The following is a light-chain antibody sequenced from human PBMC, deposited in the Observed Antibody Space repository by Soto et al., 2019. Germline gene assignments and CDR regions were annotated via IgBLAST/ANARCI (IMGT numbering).Light chain of an antibody. V-gene: IGLV7-43*01. CDR3: LLYYGGAQHAV. CDR1: TGAVTSGYY. J-gene: IGLJ2*01. Sequence: QAVVTQEPSLTVSPGGTVTLTCASSTGAVTSGYYPNWFQQKPGQAPRALIYSTSYKHSWTPARFSGSLLGGKAALTLSGVQPEDEADYYCLLYYGGAQHAVFGGGTKLTVL. CDR2: STS.